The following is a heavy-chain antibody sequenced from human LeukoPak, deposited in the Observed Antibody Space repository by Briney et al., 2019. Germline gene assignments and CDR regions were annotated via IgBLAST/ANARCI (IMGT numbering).Heavy chain of an antibody. Sequence: GGSLRPSCAASGFTFDDYAMYWVRQIRGKGLEWVSGISWHSGSIGYADSVEGRFTISRDNAKNSLYLQMNSLRAEDTALYYCAKDVCGGDCGFDYWGQGTLVTVSS. J-gene: IGHJ4*02. V-gene: IGHV3-9*01. CDR1: GFTFDDYA. D-gene: IGHD2-21*02. CDR3: AKDVCGGDCGFDY. CDR2: ISWHSGSI.